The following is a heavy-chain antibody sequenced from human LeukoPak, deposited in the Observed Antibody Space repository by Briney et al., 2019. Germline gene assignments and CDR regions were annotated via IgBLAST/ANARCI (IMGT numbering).Heavy chain of an antibody. CDR2: INPNSGNT. D-gene: IGHD3-3*01. V-gene: IGHV1-8*03. Sequence: ASVKVSCKASGYTFTSYDINWVRQATGQGLEWMGWINPNSGNTGYAQKFQGRVTITRNTSISTAYMELSSLRSEDTAVYYCARALRFLEWLSPLYYYMDVWGKGTTVTVSS. CDR1: GYTFTSYD. J-gene: IGHJ6*03. CDR3: ARALRFLEWLSPLYYYMDV.